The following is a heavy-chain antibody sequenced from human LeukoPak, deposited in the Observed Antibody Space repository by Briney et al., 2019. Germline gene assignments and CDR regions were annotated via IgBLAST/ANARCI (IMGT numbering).Heavy chain of an antibody. CDR1: GGSFNSGTNY. D-gene: IGHD2-21*02. J-gene: IGHJ5*02. CDR2: IYHSGST. V-gene: IGHV4-39*07. CDR3: AGRIVVVTAIGWFDP. Sequence: SETLSLTCTVSGGSFNSGTNYWAWISQPPGKGLEWIGTIYHSGSTNYNPSLKSRVTISVDKSKNQFSLKLSSVTAADTAVYYCAGRIVVVTAIGWFDPWGQGTLVTVSS.